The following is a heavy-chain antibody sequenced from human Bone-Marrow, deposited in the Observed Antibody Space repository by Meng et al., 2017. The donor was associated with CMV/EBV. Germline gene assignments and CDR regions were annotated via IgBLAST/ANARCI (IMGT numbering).Heavy chain of an antibody. CDR3: ARDHLYGYYFDY. J-gene: IGHJ4*02. D-gene: IGHD5-18*01. CDR2: ISAYNGNT. Sequence: QVQLVQSGAEVEKPGASVQVSCKASGYTFTSYGISWVRHALGQGLEWMGWISAYNGNTNYAQKLQGRVTMTTDTSTSTAYMELRSLRSDDTAVYYCARDHLYGYYFDYWGQGTLVTVSS. CDR1: GYTFTSYG. V-gene: IGHV1-18*01.